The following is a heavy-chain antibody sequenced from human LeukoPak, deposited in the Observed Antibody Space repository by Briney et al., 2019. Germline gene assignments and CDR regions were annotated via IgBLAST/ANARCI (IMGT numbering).Heavy chain of an antibody. CDR2: ITSGSSSI. V-gene: IGHV3-48*01. D-gene: IGHD2/OR15-2a*01. Sequence: GGSLRLSCAASGFTFNTYSMNWVRQAPGKGLEWVSYITSGSSSIYYADSVKGRFTISRDNAKNSLYLQMNSLRAEDTAVYYCARDNMGFDYWGQGTLVTVYS. CDR1: GFTFNTYS. J-gene: IGHJ4*02. CDR3: ARDNMGFDY.